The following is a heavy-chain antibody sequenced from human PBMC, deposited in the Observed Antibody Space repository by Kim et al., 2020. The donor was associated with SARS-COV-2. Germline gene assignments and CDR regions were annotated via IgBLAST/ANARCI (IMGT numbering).Heavy chain of an antibody. D-gene: IGHD3-10*01. J-gene: IGHJ4*02. CDR1: GFTFSSFA. CDR2: IPGSNSNT. CDR3: AKAGGKALWFGEVIVSRYNFDL. V-gene: IGHV3-23*01. Sequence: GGSLRLSCAASGFTFSSFAMNWVRQAPGKGLEWVSAIPGSNSNTYYADSVRGRFTVSRDNSKNTLYLQMDSLTAADTAIYYCAKAGGKALWFGEVIVSRYNFDLWGQGTLVPVSS.